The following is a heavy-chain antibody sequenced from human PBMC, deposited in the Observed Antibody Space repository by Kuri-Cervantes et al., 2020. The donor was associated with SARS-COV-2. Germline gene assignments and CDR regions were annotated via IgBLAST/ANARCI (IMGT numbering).Heavy chain of an antibody. CDR2: ISYDGSNK. D-gene: IGHD6-19*01. CDR1: GFSFSSYG. CDR3: ARIYSSGWYLGNGVDY. V-gene: IGHV3-30*03. Sequence: GGSLRLSCAASGFSFSSYGMSWVRQAPGKGLEWVAVISYDGSNKYYADSVKGRFTISGDNSKNTLYLQMNSLRAEDTAVYYCARIYSSGWYLGNGVDYWGQGILVTVSS. J-gene: IGHJ4*02.